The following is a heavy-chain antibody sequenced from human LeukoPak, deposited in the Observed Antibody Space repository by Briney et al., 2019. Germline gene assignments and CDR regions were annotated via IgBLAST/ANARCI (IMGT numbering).Heavy chain of an antibody. CDR3: AKVTSDVAARLHRRGPTPTFDI. D-gene: IGHD6-6*01. CDR1: GFTFSSYG. Sequence: GGSLRLSCAASGFTFSSYGMHWVRQAPGKGLEWVAFIRYDGSNKYYADSVKGRFTISRDNSKNTLYLQMNSLRAEDTAVYYCAKVTSDVAARLHRRGPTPTFDIWGQGTMVTVSS. CDR2: IRYDGSNK. V-gene: IGHV3-30*02. J-gene: IGHJ3*02.